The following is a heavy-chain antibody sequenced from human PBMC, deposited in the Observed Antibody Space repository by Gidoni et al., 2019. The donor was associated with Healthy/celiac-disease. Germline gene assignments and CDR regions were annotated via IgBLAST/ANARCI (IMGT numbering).Heavy chain of an antibody. CDR2: IYHSGST. Sequence: QVQLQESGPGLVKPSGTLSLTCAVSGGSISSSNWWSWVRQPPGKGLEWIGEIYHSGSTNYNPSLKSRVTISVDKSKNQFSLKLSSVTAADTAVYYCARVGRIVGATTVSNYYYYMDVWGKGTTVTVSS. CDR3: ARVGRIVGATTVSNYYYYMDV. D-gene: IGHD1-26*01. V-gene: IGHV4-4*02. CDR1: GGSISSSNW. J-gene: IGHJ6*03.